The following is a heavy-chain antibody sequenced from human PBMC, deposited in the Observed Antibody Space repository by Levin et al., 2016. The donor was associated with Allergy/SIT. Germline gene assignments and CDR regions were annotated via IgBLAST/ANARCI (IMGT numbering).Heavy chain of an antibody. V-gene: IGHV1-3*01. CDR2: INAGNGAR. CDR1: GYSFSSYT. Sequence: ASVKVSCKASGYSFSSYTLHWVRQAPGQSLEWMGWINAGNGARKYSQKFQGRVTITRDASASTAYMELSSLRSEDTAIYYCARGAVYRLPPDYWGRGTLVTVSS. J-gene: IGHJ4*02. D-gene: IGHD2-21*02. CDR3: ARGAVYRLPPDY.